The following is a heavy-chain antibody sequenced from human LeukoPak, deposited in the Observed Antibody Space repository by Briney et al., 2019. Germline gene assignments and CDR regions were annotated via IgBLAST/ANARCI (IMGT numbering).Heavy chain of an antibody. D-gene: IGHD6-13*01. V-gene: IGHV4-34*01. Sequence: SETLSLTCAVYGGSFSGYYWSWIRQPPGKGLEWIGEINHSGSTNYNPSLKSRVTTSVDTSKNQFSLKLSSVTAADTAVYYCAXGRLVGLYSSSWYRVGDXWGQGXLVTV. CDR3: AXGRLVGLYSSSWYRVGDX. CDR2: INHSGST. J-gene: IGHJ1*01. CDR1: GGSFSGYY.